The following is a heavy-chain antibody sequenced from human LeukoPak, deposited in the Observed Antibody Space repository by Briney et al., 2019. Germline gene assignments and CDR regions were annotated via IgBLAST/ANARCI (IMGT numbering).Heavy chain of an antibody. J-gene: IGHJ3*01. CDR3: ALNYYENSGYRIKAAFDL. CDR1: GDSISSYY. V-gene: IGHV4-4*07. CDR2: IYNSGST. D-gene: IGHD3-22*01. Sequence: SETLSLTCIVSGDSISSYYWSWIRQPAGKGLEWIGRIYNSGSTNYNPSLKSRVTMSVDTSKNQFSLKLSSVTAADTAVYYCALNYYENSGYRIKAAFDLWGQGTMVTVSS.